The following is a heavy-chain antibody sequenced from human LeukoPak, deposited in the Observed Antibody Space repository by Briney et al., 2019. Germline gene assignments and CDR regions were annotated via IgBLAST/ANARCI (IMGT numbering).Heavy chain of an antibody. CDR1: GFTFSSYA. V-gene: IGHV3-23*01. D-gene: IGHD6-13*01. J-gene: IGHJ4*02. CDR2: ISGSGGST. CDR3: AKDEELYSSSWLDY. Sequence: GGSLRLSCAASGFTFSSYAMSWVRQAPGKGLEWVSAISGSGGSTYYADSVKGRFTISRDNSKNTLYLQMNSLRAEDTAVYYCAKDEELYSSSWLDYWGQGTLVTVSS.